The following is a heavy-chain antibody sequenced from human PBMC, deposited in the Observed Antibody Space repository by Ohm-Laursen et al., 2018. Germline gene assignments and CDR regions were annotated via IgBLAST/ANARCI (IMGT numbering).Heavy chain of an antibody. V-gene: IGHV3-74*01. J-gene: IGHJ4*02. CDR2: ADSGGSAT. D-gene: IGHD4-23*01. CDR3: AKDADDYGGNLYFDY. CDR1: GFTFSTYP. Sequence: SLRLSCTASGFTFSTYPMHWVRQGPGKGVVWVSRADSGGSATSYADSVKGRFTISRDNAKNTLYLQMNSLRAEDTAVYYCAKDADDYGGNLYFDYWGQGTLVTVSS.